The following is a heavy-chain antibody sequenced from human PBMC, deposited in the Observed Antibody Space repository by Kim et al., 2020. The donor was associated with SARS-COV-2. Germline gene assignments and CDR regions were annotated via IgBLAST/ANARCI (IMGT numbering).Heavy chain of an antibody. CDR2: IIPIFGTA. CDR1: GGTFSSYA. Sequence: SVKVSCKASGGTFSSYAISWVRQAPGQGLEWMGGIIPIFGTANYAQKFQGRVTITADESTSTAYMELSSLRSEDTAVYYCARDVAAATARENWYFDLWGRGTLVTVSS. D-gene: IGHD6-25*01. V-gene: IGHV1-69*13. J-gene: IGHJ2*01. CDR3: ARDVAAATARENWYFDL.